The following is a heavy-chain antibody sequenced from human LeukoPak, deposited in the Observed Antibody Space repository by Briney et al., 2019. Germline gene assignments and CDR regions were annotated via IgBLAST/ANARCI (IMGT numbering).Heavy chain of an antibody. J-gene: IGHJ4*02. CDR2: IYTSGST. CDR3: ARDYCSGGSCKIDY. V-gene: IGHV4-4*07. Sequence: SETLSLTCTVSGGSISSYYWSWSRQPAGKGLEWIGRIYTSGSTNYNPSLKSRVTMSVDTSKNQFSLKLSCVTAADTAVYYCARDYCSGGSCKIDYWGQGTVATVSS. CDR1: GGSISSYY. D-gene: IGHD2-15*01.